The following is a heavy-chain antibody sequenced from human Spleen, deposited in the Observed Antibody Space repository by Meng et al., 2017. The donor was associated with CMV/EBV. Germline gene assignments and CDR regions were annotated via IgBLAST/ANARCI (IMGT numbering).Heavy chain of an antibody. D-gene: IGHD6-6*01. CDR3: ARGGRPYSSSFD. V-gene: IGHV1-8*02. Sequence: ASVKVSCKASGYTFIGSFIHWVRQAPGQGLEWMGWMNPNSGNTGYAQKFQGRVTMTRNTSISTAYMELSSLRSEDTAVYYCARGGRPYSSSFDWGQGTLVTVSS. CDR1: GYTFIGSF. CDR2: MNPNSGNT. J-gene: IGHJ4*02.